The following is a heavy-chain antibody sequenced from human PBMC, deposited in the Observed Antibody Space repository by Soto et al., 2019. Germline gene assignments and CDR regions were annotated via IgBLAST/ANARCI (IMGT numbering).Heavy chain of an antibody. Sequence: ASVKVSCKASGYTFTSYALSWVRHAPGQGLEWMGWISTYNGNTNYAQNLQGRVTMTTDISTNTAYMELRSLRSDDTAVYYCARVVGGIPVAGSWNWFDPWGQGTLV. CDR1: GYTFTSYA. CDR2: ISTYNGNT. CDR3: ARVVGGIPVAGSWNWFDP. D-gene: IGHD6-19*01. J-gene: IGHJ5*02. V-gene: IGHV1-18*04.